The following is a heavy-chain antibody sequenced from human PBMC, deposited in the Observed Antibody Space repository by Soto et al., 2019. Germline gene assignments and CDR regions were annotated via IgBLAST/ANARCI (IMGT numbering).Heavy chain of an antibody. CDR2: IWYDGSNK. D-gene: IGHD6-13*01. Sequence: QVQLVESGGGVVQPGRSLRLSCAASGFTFSSYGMHWVRQAPGKGLEWVAVIWYDGSNKYYADSVKGRFTISRDNSKNTLYLQMNSLRAEDTAVYYCARDRDSSSWYYFDYWGPGTLVTVSS. CDR1: GFTFSSYG. CDR3: ARDRDSSSWYYFDY. V-gene: IGHV3-33*01. J-gene: IGHJ4*02.